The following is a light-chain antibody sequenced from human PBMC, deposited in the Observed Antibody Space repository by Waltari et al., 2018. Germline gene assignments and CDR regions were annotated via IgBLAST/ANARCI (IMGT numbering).Light chain of an antibody. J-gene: IGKJ1*01. CDR2: DTS. Sequence: EVVLTQSPGTLSLSPGERATLSCRASQCVSRYLAWYQQKPGQAPRLLIYDTSTRATGIPDRFSGSGSGTDFSLTISRLDPEDFAVYYCQKYGTLPATFGQGTKVEVK. CDR1: QCVSRY. V-gene: IGKV3-20*01. CDR3: QKYGTLPAT.